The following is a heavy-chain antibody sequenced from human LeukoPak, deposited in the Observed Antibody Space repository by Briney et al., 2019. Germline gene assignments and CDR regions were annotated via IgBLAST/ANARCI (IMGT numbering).Heavy chain of an antibody. Sequence: PGGSLRLSCAASGFTFSSFAMNWVRQAPGKGLEWVSYISTSSNTIHYADSVKGRFTISRDNAKNSLYLQMNSLRAEDTAVYYCARVGGGYYYYYMDVWGKGTTVTVSS. CDR3: ARVGGGYYYYYMDV. CDR1: GFTFSSFA. D-gene: IGHD3-16*01. J-gene: IGHJ6*03. CDR2: ISTSSNTI. V-gene: IGHV3-48*04.